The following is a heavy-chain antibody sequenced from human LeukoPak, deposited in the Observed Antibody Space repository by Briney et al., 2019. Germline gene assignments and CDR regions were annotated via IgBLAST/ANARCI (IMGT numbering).Heavy chain of an antibody. J-gene: IGHJ4*02. CDR2: ISSSDNTI. CDR3: ARAMRSGYDY. D-gene: IGHD5-12*01. CDR1: GFTFSNYG. Sequence: GGSLRLSCAASGFTFSNYGMNWVRQSPVEGLEWLSYISSSDNTIYYADSVKGRFTISRDNAKNSLYLQMNSLRDEDTAVYYCARAMRSGYDYWGQGTLVTVSS. V-gene: IGHV3-48*02.